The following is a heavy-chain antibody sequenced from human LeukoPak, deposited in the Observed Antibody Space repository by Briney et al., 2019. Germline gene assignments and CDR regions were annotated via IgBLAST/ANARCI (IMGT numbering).Heavy chain of an antibody. V-gene: IGHV3-23*01. CDR1: GFTFSSYA. CDR2: ISGSGGST. CDR3: AKDLDTGYSSSWYEY. Sequence: PGGSLRLSCAAAGFTFSSYAMSWVRQAPGKGLEWVSAISGSGGSTYYADSVKGRFTISRDNSKNTLYLQMNSLRAEDTAVYYCAKDLDTGYSSSWYEYWGQGTLVTVSS. J-gene: IGHJ4*02. D-gene: IGHD6-13*01.